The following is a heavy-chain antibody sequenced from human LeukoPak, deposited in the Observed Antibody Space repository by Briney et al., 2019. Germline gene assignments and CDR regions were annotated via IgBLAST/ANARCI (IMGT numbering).Heavy chain of an antibody. CDR3: AREDSSGLDY. CDR1: GFTFSSYS. CDR2: SSSGSTI. D-gene: IGHD6-19*01. J-gene: IGHJ4*02. V-gene: IGHV3-48*04. Sequence: GGSLRLSCAASGFTFSSYSMNWVRQAPGKGLEWVSSSSGSTIYYADSVKGRFTISRDNAKNSLYLQMNSLRAEDTAIYYCAREDSSGLDYWGQGTLVTVSS.